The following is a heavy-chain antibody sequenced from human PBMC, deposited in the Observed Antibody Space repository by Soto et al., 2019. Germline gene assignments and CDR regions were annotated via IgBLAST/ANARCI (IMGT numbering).Heavy chain of an antibody. CDR3: ARLGAAAGTGTFDY. J-gene: IGHJ4*02. Sequence: QVQLVQSGAEVKKPGSSVKVSCKASGGTFRSYGISWVRQAPGQGLEWMGGIIPIFGTANYAPKFQGRVTITADESTSTAYMELSSLRSEDTAVYYWARLGAAAGTGTFDYWGQGTLVTVSS. CDR1: GGTFRSYG. D-gene: IGHD6-13*01. V-gene: IGHV1-69*01. CDR2: IIPIFGTA.